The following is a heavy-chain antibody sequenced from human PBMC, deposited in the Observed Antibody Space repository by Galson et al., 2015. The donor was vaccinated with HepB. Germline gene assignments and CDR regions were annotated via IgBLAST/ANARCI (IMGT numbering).Heavy chain of an antibody. CDR1: GYSFTSYW. V-gene: IGHV5-51*01. Sequence: SGAEVKKPGESLKISCKGSGYSFTSYWIGWVRQMPGKGLEWMGIIYPGDSDTRYSPSFQGQVTISADKSISTAYLQWSSLKASDTAMYYCARHLTGYYYDSSGYDAFDIWGQGTMVTVSS. D-gene: IGHD3-22*01. CDR3: ARHLTGYYYDSSGYDAFDI. CDR2: IYPGDSDT. J-gene: IGHJ3*02.